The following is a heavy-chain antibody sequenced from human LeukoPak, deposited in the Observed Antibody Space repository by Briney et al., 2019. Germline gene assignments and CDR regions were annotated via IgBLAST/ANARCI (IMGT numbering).Heavy chain of an antibody. J-gene: IGHJ4*02. D-gene: IGHD5-24*01. Sequence: GSLRLSCATSGFTFSTYSMNWIRQAPGKGLEWVSSISSRSSYIYNADSVKGRFTISRDNAKNSLYLQMNSLRAEDTAVYYCARIEVGLATTYYFDYWGQGTLVTVSS. CDR3: ARIEVGLATTYYFDY. CDR2: ISSRSSYI. V-gene: IGHV3-21*01. CDR1: GFTFSTYS.